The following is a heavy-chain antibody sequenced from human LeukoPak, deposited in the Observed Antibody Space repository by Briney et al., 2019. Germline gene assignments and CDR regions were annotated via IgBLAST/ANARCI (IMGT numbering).Heavy chain of an antibody. J-gene: IGHJ4*02. Sequence: GGSLRLSCAASGFTFSSYTMNWVRQAPGKGLEWVSSISSSSTYIYYADSVKGRFTISRDNAKNSLYLQMNSLRAEDTAVYYCARQNILTGIFDYWGQGTLVTVSS. CDR1: GFTFSSYT. CDR3: ARQNILTGIFDY. V-gene: IGHV3-21*01. D-gene: IGHD3-9*01. CDR2: ISSSSTYI.